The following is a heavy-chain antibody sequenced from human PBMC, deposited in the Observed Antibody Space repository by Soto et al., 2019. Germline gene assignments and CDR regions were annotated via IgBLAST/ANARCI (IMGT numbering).Heavy chain of an antibody. CDR2: FYHSGNS. CDR1: GGSIRSYY. Sequence: SETLSLTCSVSGGSIRSYYWSWIRQSPEKGLEWIGYFYHSGNSNYNPSLKSRVTISVDTSKKQLSLSLRSVTAADTAVYFCARISFVEPYGYVNGGLDVWAQGTTVTVSS. CDR3: ARISFVEPYGYVNGGLDV. V-gene: IGHV4-59*01. D-gene: IGHD5-12*01. J-gene: IGHJ6*02.